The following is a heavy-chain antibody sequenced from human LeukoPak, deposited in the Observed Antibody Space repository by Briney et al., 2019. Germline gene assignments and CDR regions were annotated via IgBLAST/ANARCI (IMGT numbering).Heavy chain of an antibody. CDR2: ICSISRYI. CDR3: ARDAVTTSGDFDY. CDR1: LFTLSSYR. J-gene: IGHJ4*02. V-gene: IGHV3-21*01. D-gene: IGHD4-17*01. Sequence: GGALRLSPVPSLFTLSSYRLNWVPQAPPRGVERVSSICSISRYIHHAHSPKGPFTISKYNAKNSLYLQMNSLGAEDTAVYYCARDAVTTSGDFDYWGQGTLVTVSS.